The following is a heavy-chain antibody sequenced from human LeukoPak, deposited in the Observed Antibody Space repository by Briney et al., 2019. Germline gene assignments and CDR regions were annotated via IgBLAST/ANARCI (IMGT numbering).Heavy chain of an antibody. D-gene: IGHD2-15*01. CDR2: IYHSGST. CDR1: GYSISSGYY. V-gene: IGHV4-38-2*02. Sequence: SETLSLTCTVSGYSISSGYYWGWIRQPPGKGLEWIGSIYHSGSTYYNPSLKSRVTISVDTSKNQFSLKLSSVTAADTAVYYCARDVDLQIIDYWGQGTLVTVSS. J-gene: IGHJ4*02. CDR3: ARDVDLQIIDY.